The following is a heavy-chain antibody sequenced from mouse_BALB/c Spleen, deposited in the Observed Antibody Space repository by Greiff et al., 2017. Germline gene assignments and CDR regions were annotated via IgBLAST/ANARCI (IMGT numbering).Heavy chain of an antibody. CDR1: GFTFSSYT. Sequence: EVMLVESGGGLVKPGGSLKLSCAASGFTFSSYTMSWVRQTPEKRLEWVATISSGGSYTYYPDSVKGRFTISRDNAKNTLYLQMSSLKSEDTAMYYCTRWGYDDYYAMDYWGQGTSVTVSS. CDR2: ISSGGSYT. J-gene: IGHJ4*01. D-gene: IGHD2-14*01. CDR3: TRWGYDDYYAMDY. V-gene: IGHV5-6-4*01.